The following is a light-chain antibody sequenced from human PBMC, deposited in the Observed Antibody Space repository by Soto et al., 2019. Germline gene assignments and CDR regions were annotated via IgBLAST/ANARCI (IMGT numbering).Light chain of an antibody. Sequence: ETVMTQSPATLSVSPGERATLSCRASQSVYSNLAWYQQKPGQAPRLLIYGASTRATGLPARFSGSGSGTEFTLSISSLQSEDFAVYYCQQYQSWPLTFGGGNKVEI. J-gene: IGKJ4*01. CDR1: QSVYSN. CDR2: GAS. CDR3: QQYQSWPLT. V-gene: IGKV3-15*01.